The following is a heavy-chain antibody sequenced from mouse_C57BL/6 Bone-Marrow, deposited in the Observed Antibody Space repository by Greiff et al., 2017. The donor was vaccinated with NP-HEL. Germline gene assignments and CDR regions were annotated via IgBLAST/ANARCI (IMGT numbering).Heavy chain of an antibody. CDR2: IYPGDGDT. CDR1: GYAFSSYW. CDR3: VLFITTVVAPFDY. Sequence: QVQLQQSGAELVKPGASVKISCKASGYAFSSYWMNWVKQRPGKGLEWIGQIYPGDGDTNYNGKFKGKATLTADKSSSTAYMQLSSLTSEDSAVYFCVLFITTVVAPFDYWGQGTTLTVSS. V-gene: IGHV1-80*01. J-gene: IGHJ2*01. D-gene: IGHD1-1*01.